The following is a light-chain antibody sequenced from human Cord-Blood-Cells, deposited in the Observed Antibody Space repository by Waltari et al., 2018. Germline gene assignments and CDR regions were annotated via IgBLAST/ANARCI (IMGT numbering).Light chain of an antibody. CDR3: QTWGTGIQV. CDR1: SGHSSYA. Sequence: QLVLTQSPSASASLGASVKLTCTLSSGHSSYAIAWHQQQPEKGPRYLMKLNSDGSHSEGDGIPYRFSGSSSGAERYLTISSLQSEDEADYYFQTWGTGIQVFGGGTKLTVL. J-gene: IGLJ2*01. CDR2: LNSDGSH. V-gene: IGLV4-69*01.